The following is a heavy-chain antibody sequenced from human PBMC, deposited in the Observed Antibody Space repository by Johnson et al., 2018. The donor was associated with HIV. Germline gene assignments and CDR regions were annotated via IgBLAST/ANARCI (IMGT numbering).Heavy chain of an antibody. CDR2: IYSGGST. D-gene: IGHD6-6*01. CDR3: ASLSSSGAFDI. CDR1: GFTFDDYG. J-gene: IGHJ3*02. Sequence: VQLVESGGGVVRPGGSLRLSCAAAGFTFDDYGMSWVRQAPGKGLEWVSVIYSGGSTYYADSVKGRFTISRDNSKNTLYLQMNSLRAEDTAVYYCASLSSSGAFDIWGQGTMVTVSS. V-gene: IGHV3-66*01.